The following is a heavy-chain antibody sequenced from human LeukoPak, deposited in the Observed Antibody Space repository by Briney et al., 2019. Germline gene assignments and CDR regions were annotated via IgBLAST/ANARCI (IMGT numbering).Heavy chain of an antibody. Sequence: GGSLRLSCAASGFTLSNYWMHWVRQAPGKGLEWVSRIKGDGSHTIYADSVKGRSTISRDNAKNTVYLQMNSLRAEDTAVYYCTRDGDAYNFDYWGQGTQVTVSS. D-gene: IGHD5-24*01. CDR3: TRDGDAYNFDY. V-gene: IGHV3-74*01. CDR1: GFTLSNYW. CDR2: IKGDGSHT. J-gene: IGHJ4*02.